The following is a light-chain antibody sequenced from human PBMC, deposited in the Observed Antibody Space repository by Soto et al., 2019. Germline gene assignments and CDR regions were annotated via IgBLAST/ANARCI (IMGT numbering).Light chain of an antibody. V-gene: IGKV3-20*01. J-gene: IGKJ1*01. Sequence: EIVLTQSPGTLSLSPRERATLSCRASQSVSSSYLAWYQQKPGQAPRLLIYGASSRATGIPDRFSGSGSGTDFTLTISILEPEDFAVYYCQQYGSSPWTFGQGTKVDIK. CDR3: QQYGSSPWT. CDR1: QSVSSSY. CDR2: GAS.